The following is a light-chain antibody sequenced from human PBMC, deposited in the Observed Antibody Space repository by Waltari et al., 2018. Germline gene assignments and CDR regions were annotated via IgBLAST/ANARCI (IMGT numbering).Light chain of an antibody. J-gene: IGLJ3*02. CDR2: RNN. CDR3: AAWDDSLSGWV. V-gene: IGLV1-47*01. CDR1: NPNLPTNY. Sequence: QSVLTQPPSASGTPGQTVTIPCSGSNPNLPTNYVRWYQQAPETAPNLLLYRNNQRPSGVPDRFSGSKSGTSASLAISGLRSEDEADYYCAAWDDSLSGWVFGGGTKLTVL.